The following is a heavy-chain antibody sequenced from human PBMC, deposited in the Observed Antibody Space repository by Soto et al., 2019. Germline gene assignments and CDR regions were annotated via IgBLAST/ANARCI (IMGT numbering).Heavy chain of an antibody. D-gene: IGHD6-13*01. CDR1: GGSISSYY. J-gene: IGHJ4*02. CDR3: ASSHAGAHITAAVH. V-gene: IGHV4-59*12. CDR2: MYNSGST. Sequence: SETLSLACTVSGGSISSYYWTWIRQPPGKGLEWIGFMYNSGSTHYNPSLKSRVTISLDTSKNQFSLKLRSVTAADTAVYYCASSHAGAHITAAVHWGQGTLVTVSS.